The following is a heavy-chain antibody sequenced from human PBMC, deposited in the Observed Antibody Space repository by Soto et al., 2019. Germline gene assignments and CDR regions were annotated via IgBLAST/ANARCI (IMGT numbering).Heavy chain of an antibody. CDR3: ARSGTICSGGSCEFDY. J-gene: IGHJ4*02. Sequence: SVKVSCKASGGTFSSYAISWVRQAPGQGLEWMGGIIPIFGTANYAQKFQGRVTITADESTSTAYMELSSLRSEDTAVYYCARSGTICSGGSCEFDYWGQGTLVTVSS. V-gene: IGHV1-69*13. D-gene: IGHD2-15*01. CDR2: IIPIFGTA. CDR1: GGTFSSYA.